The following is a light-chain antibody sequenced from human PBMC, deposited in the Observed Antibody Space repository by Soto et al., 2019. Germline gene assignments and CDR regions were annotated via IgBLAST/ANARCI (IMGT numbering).Light chain of an antibody. CDR3: QSYDSSLTGVV. Sequence: QSVLTQPPSVSGAPGQRVTISCTGSSSNIGADYHVHWYQQLPGIAPKLLIYGDNNRPSGVPDRISGSKSGTSASLAITGLQPEDEADYYCQSYDSSLTGVVFGGGTKVTVL. CDR2: GDN. J-gene: IGLJ3*02. V-gene: IGLV1-40*01. CDR1: SSNIGADYH.